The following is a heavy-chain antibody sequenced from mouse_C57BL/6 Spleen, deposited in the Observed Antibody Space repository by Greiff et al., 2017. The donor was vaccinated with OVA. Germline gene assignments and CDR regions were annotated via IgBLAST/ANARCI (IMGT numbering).Heavy chain of an antibody. J-gene: IGHJ2*01. CDR3: ARPIYYDYDEYYFDY. CDR2: IYPGSGST. D-gene: IGHD2-4*01. CDR1: GYTFTSYW. V-gene: IGHV1-55*01. Sequence: VQLQQPGAELVKPGASVKMSCKASGYTFTSYWITWVKQRPGQGLEWIGDIYPGSGSTNYNEKFKSKATLTVDTSSSTAYMQLSSLTSEDSAVYYCARPIYYDYDEYYFDYWGQGTTLTVSS.